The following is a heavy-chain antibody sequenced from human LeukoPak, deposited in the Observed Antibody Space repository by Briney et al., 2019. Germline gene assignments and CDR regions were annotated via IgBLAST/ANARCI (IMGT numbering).Heavy chain of an antibody. Sequence: GGSLRLSCAASGFTFSSYWMSWVRQAPGKGLEWVANIKQDGSEKSYVDSVKGRFTISRDNAKNSLYLQMNSLRAEDTAVYYCARGRWAVSEGYYFDYWGQGTLVTVSS. D-gene: IGHD4-23*01. V-gene: IGHV3-7*01. CDR3: ARGRWAVSEGYYFDY. CDR1: GFTFSSYW. J-gene: IGHJ4*02. CDR2: IKQDGSEK.